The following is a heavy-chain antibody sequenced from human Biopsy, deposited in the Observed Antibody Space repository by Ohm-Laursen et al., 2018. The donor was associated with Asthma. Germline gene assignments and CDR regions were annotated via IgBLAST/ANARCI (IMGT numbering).Heavy chain of an antibody. CDR3: ASDFPKDYVRYNFQF. Sequence: SVKVSCKISGYSLTDLSMHWVRQAPGQGLEWMGGHDHEEGGTVNAWRFQGRVTMTEDTSTDTACMELSSLSSDDPAVYYCASDFPKDYVRYNFQFWGQGTLVTVSS. J-gene: IGHJ4*02. V-gene: IGHV1-24*01. D-gene: IGHD4-17*01. CDR1: GYSLTDLS. CDR2: HDHEEGGT.